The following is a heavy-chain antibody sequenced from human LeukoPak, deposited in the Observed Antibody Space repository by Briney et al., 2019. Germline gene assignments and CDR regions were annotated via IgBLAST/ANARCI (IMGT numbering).Heavy chain of an antibody. CDR2: ISTSGSII. CDR3: ARGRIYLDY. J-gene: IGHJ4*02. V-gene: IGHV3-48*03. CDR1: GFTFSSYE. Sequence: GGSLRLSCAASGFTFSSYEIHWVRQAPGKGLEWVSYISTSGSIINYADSVKGRFTISGDNAKNSLYLQMNSLTAEDTALYYCARGRIYLDYWGQGTLVTVSS.